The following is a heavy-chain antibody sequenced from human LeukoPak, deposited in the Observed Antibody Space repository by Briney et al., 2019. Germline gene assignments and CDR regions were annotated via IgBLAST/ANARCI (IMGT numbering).Heavy chain of an antibody. CDR2: INSDGSST. Sequence: PGGSLRLPCAASGFTFSSYWMHWVRQAPGKGLVWVSRINSDGSSTSYADSVKGRFTISRDNAKNTLYLQMNSLRAEDTAVYYCARGPGSAYYDFWSGYFVFDYWGQGTLVTVSS. J-gene: IGHJ4*02. D-gene: IGHD3-3*01. V-gene: IGHV3-74*01. CDR3: ARGPGSAYYDFWSGYFVFDY. CDR1: GFTFSSYW.